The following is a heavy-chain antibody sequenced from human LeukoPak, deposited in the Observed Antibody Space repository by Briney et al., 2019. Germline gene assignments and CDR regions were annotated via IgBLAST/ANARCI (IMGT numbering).Heavy chain of an antibody. D-gene: IGHD1-26*01. CDR3: ARVGSYYNFDY. CDR1: GFTFSSYA. J-gene: IGHJ4*02. Sequence: PGRSLRLSCAASGFTFSSYAMHWVRQAPGKGLEWVAVISYDGSNKYYADSVKGRFTISRDNSKNTLYLQMNSLRAEDTAVYYCARVGSYYNFDYWGQGTLVTVSS. V-gene: IGHV3-30-3*01. CDR2: ISYDGSNK.